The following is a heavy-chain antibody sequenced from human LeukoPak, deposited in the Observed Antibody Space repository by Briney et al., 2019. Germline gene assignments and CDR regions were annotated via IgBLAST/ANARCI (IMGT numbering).Heavy chain of an antibody. CDR2: VYYSGTT. Sequence: PSETLSLTCTVSGRSISYYYWSWIRHSPGKGLEWIGYVYYSGTTNYNPSLKSRVTISVDTSKNQFSLQLRSVTAADTAVYYCAREDPQTRVPEGMDVWGQGTTVTVSS. CDR1: GRSISYYY. J-gene: IGHJ6*02. D-gene: IGHD4/OR15-4a*01. CDR3: AREDPQTRVPEGMDV. V-gene: IGHV4-59*01.